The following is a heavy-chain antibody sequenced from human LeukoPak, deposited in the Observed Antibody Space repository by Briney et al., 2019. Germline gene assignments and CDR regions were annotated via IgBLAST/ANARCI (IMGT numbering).Heavy chain of an antibody. CDR2: ISYDGSNK. J-gene: IGHJ4*02. CDR3: ARSNTILSPFDH. V-gene: IGHV3-30-3*01. Sequence: GGSLRLSCAASGFTFSSYAMHWVRQAPGKGLEWVAVISYDGSNKYYADSVKSRFTISRDNSKNTLYLQMNSLRAEDTAVYYCARSNTILSPFDHWGQGTLVTVSS. D-gene: IGHD2-15*01. CDR1: GFTFSSYA.